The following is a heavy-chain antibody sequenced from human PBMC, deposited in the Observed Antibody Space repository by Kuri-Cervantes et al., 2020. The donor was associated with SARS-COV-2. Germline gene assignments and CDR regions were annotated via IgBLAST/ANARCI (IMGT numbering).Heavy chain of an antibody. CDR1: GYTFTGYY. D-gene: IGHD6-13*01. CDR3: ARSSSWYEGWFDP. V-gene: IGHV1-2*04. Sequence: ASVKVSCKASGYTFTGYYMHWVRQAPGQGLEWMGWINPNSGGTNYAQKSQGWVTMTRDTSISTAYMELSRLRSDDTAVYYCARSSSWYEGWFDPWGQGTLVTVSS. CDR2: INPNSGGT. J-gene: IGHJ5*02.